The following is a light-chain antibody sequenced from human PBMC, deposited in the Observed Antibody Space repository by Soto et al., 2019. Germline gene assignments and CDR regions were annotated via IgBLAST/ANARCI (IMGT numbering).Light chain of an antibody. Sequence: EIVLTQSPGTLSLSPGERATLSCRASQSVDNNLAWYQQKPGQAPRLLIYGAFTRAAGVPARFSGSGSGTEFTLTISSLQSEDSAVYFCQQYANWPKTFGQGTKVDNK. CDR3: QQYANWPKT. J-gene: IGKJ1*01. CDR1: QSVDNN. V-gene: IGKV3-15*01. CDR2: GAF.